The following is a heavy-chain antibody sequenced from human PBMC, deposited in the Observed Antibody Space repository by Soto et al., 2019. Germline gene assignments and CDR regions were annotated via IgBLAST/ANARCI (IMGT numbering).Heavy chain of an antibody. CDR3: ARNGLWFGELSSYYYYYGMDV. Sequence: PSETLSLTCTVSGGSIRSGDYYWSWIRQPPGKGLEWIGYIYYSGSTNYNPSLKSRVTISVDTSKNQFSLKLSSVTAADTAVYYCARNGLWFGELSSYYYYYGMDVWGQGTTVTVSS. J-gene: IGHJ6*02. V-gene: IGHV4-61*08. D-gene: IGHD3-10*01. CDR1: GGSIRSGDYY. CDR2: IYYSGST.